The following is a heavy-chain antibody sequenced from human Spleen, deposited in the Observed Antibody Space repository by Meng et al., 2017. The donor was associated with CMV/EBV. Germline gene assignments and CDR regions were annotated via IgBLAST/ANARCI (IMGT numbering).Heavy chain of an antibody. Sequence: SETLSLTCTVSGGSVSSGSYYWSWIRQPPGKGLEWIGYVSYAGNTKYNPSLMSRVTMSLDTTRDQFSLRLNSVIAADTAVYYCARSSGGRMTSYNYFDPWGQGALVTVSS. CDR2: VSYAGNT. CDR3: ARSSGGRMTSYNYFDP. J-gene: IGHJ5*02. CDR1: GGSVSSGSYY. V-gene: IGHV4-61*01. D-gene: IGHD3-16*01.